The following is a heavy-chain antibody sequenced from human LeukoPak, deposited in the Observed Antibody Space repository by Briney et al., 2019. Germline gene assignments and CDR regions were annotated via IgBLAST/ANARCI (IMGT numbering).Heavy chain of an antibody. V-gene: IGHV3-74*01. CDR3: ARVPSSGYDFY. CDR2: INSDGSST. CDR1: GFTFSSYW. D-gene: IGHD5-12*01. J-gene: IGHJ4*02. Sequence: GGSLRLSCATSGFTFSSYWMHWVRQAPGKGLVWVSRINSDGSSTSYADSVKGRFTISRDNAKNTLSLQMNSLRAEDTAVYYCARVPSSGYDFYWGQGTLVTVSS.